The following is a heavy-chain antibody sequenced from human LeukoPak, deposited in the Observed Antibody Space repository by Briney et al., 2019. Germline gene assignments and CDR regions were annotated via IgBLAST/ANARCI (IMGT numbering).Heavy chain of an antibody. CDR3: GSGYPDY. CDR2: IKSKTDGGTT. Sequence: PGGSLRLSCAASGFTFSNAWMSWVRQAPEKGLEWVGRIKSKTDGGTTDCAAPVKGRFTISRDDSKNTLYLQMDSLKTEDTAVYFCGSGYPDYWGQGTLVTVSS. V-gene: IGHV3-15*01. J-gene: IGHJ4*02. CDR1: GFTFSNAW. D-gene: IGHD3-3*01.